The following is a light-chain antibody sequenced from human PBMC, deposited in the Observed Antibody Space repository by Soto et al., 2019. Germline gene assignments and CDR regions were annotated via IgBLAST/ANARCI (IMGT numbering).Light chain of an antibody. CDR2: GAA. V-gene: IGKV3-15*01. Sequence: EIVMTQSPATLSVSPGERATLSCRASQSVFSSLAWYQQKPGQAPRLLIYGAATRATGIPARFSGSGSGTEFTLTINRLQSEDFAVYYCQPYHNWPAFGQGTKVEIK. J-gene: IGKJ1*01. CDR1: QSVFSS. CDR3: QPYHNWPA.